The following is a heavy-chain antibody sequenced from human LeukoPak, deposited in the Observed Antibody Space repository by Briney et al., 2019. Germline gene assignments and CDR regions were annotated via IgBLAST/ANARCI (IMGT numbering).Heavy chain of an antibody. V-gene: IGHV3-21*01. CDR1: GFTFSSYS. Sequence: GGSLRLSCAASGFTFSSYSMSWVRQAPGKGLEWVSSISSSSSYIYYADSVKGRFTISRDNAKNSLYLQMNSLRAEDTAVYYCARGRVKAFDIWGQGTMVTVSS. J-gene: IGHJ3*02. CDR2: ISSSSSYI. CDR3: ARGRVKAFDI.